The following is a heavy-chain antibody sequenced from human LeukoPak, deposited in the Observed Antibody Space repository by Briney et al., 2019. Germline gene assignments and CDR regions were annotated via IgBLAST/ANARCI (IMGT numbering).Heavy chain of an antibody. CDR3: ASSSSDYYYYGMDV. CDR1: GFSFGDHA. D-gene: IGHD6-6*01. J-gene: IGHJ6*02. CDR2: ISSSSSYI. V-gene: IGHV3-21*01. Sequence: GGSLRLSCTASGFSFGDHAMSWVRQAPGKGLEWVSSISSSSSYIYYADSVKGRFTISRDNAKNSLYLQMNSLRAEDTAVYYCASSSSDYYYYGMDVWGQGTTVTVSS.